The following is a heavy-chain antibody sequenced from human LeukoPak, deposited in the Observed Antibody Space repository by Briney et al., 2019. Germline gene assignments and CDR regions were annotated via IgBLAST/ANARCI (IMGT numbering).Heavy chain of an antibody. CDR1: GFTFSSYG. J-gene: IGHJ3*02. CDR3: ARARMFYDSSGYYVSGAFDI. Sequence: PRRSLRLSCAASGFTFSSYGMHWVRQAPGKGLEWVAVISYDGSNKYYADSVKGRFTISRDNSKNTLYLQMNSLRAEDTAVYYCARARMFYDSSGYYVSGAFDIWGQGTMVTVSS. CDR2: ISYDGSNK. D-gene: IGHD3-22*01. V-gene: IGHV3-30*01.